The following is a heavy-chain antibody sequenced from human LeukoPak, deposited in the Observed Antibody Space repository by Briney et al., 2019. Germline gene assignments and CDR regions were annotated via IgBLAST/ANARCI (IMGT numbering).Heavy chain of an antibody. D-gene: IGHD1-14*01. CDR1: GGSISSGGHY. V-gene: IGHV4-31*03. CDR3: ARSRGAIGINWFDP. J-gene: IGHJ5*02. CDR2: IYYSRST. Sequence: SETLSLTCTVSGGSISSGGHYWSWIRQYPGKGLEWIGYIYYSRSTYYNPSLKSRVTISVDTSKNQFSLRLTSVTAADTAVYYCARSRGAIGINWFDPWGQGTLVTVSS.